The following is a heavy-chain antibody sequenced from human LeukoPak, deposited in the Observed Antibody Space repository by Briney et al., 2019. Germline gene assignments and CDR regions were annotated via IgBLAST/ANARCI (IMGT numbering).Heavy chain of an antibody. D-gene: IGHD2-2*01. V-gene: IGHV3-74*01. Sequence: GGSLRLSCAASGFTFSDSWMHWVRQAPGEGLVWVSRINSDGSITIYADSVKGRFTISRDNAKNSLYLQMNSLRAEDTAVYYCARESGYCSSTSCYVFLDYWGQGTLVTVSS. CDR3: ARESGYCSSTSCYVFLDY. CDR2: INSDGSIT. J-gene: IGHJ4*02. CDR1: GFTFSDSW.